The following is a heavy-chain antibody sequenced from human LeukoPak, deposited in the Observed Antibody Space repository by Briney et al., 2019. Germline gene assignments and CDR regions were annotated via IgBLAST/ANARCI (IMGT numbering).Heavy chain of an antibody. D-gene: IGHD3-22*01. CDR3: AKEWINYYDSSGYWVH. J-gene: IGHJ4*02. V-gene: IGHV3-23*01. CDR1: GFTFSSYG. Sequence: GGSLRLSCAASGFTFSSYGMSWVRQAPGKGLEWVSAISGSGGSTYYADSVKGRFTISRDNSKNTLYLQMNSLRAEDTAVCYCAKEWINYYDSSGYWVHWGQGTLVTVSS. CDR2: ISGSGGST.